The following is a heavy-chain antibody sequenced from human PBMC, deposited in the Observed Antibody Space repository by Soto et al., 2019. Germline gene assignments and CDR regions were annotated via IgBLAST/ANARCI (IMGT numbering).Heavy chain of an antibody. CDR1: GYSFTSYW. CDR3: ARQGIVVVPAYDAFDI. V-gene: IGHV5-51*01. D-gene: IGHD2-2*01. CDR2: IYPGDSDT. J-gene: IGHJ3*02. Sequence: GESLKISCKGSGYSFTSYWIGCVRQMPGKGLEWMGIIYPGDSDTRYSPSFKGQVTISADKSISTAYMKWSSLKASETAMYYCARQGIVVVPAYDAFDIWGQGTMVTVSS.